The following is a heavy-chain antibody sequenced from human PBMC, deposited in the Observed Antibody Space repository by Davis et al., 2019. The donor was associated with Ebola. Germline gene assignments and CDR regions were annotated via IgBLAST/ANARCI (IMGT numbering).Heavy chain of an antibody. Sequence: PGGSLRLSCAASGFTFSSYGMHWVRQAPGKGLEWVAVIWYDGSNKYYADSVKGRFTISRDNSKNTLYLQMNSLRAEDTAVYYCAKERSVAARPAFGWFDPWGQGTLVTVSS. CDR1: GFTFSSYG. CDR2: IWYDGSNK. D-gene: IGHD6-6*01. CDR3: AKERSVAARPAFGWFDP. V-gene: IGHV3-30*02. J-gene: IGHJ5*02.